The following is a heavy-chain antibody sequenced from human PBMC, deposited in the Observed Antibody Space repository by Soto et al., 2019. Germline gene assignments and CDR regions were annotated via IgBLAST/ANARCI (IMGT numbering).Heavy chain of an antibody. V-gene: IGHV3-73*01. CDR3: ARHDSTMIVVQAFDI. CDR2: IRSKANSYAT. Sequence: GGSLRLSCAASGFTFSGSAMHWVRQAYGKGLEWVGRIRSKANSYATAYAESVKGRFTISRDDSKNTAFLQMNSLKTADTAVYYCARHDSTMIVVQAFDIWGQGTMVTVSS. D-gene: IGHD3-22*01. CDR1: GFTFSGSA. J-gene: IGHJ3*02.